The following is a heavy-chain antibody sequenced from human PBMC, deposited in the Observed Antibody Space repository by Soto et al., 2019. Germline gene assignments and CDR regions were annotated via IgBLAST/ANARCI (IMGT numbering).Heavy chain of an antibody. J-gene: IGHJ6*03. Sequence: QVQLVQSGAEVKKPGASVKVSCKASGYTFTSYGISWVRQAPGQGLEWMGWISAYNGNTNYAQKLQGIVTMTTDTSTSTAYMELRSLRSDDTAVYYCARVILPSSENYYYYYYMDVWGKGTTVTVSS. D-gene: IGHD6-6*01. CDR2: ISAYNGNT. CDR1: GYTFTSYG. CDR3: ARVILPSSENYYYYYYMDV. V-gene: IGHV1-18*01.